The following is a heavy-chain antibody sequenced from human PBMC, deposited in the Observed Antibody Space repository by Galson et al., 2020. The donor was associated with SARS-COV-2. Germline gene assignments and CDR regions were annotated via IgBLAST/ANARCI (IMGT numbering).Heavy chain of an antibody. V-gene: IGHV1-18*01. D-gene: IGHD3-10*01. CDR2: ISAYSGET. Sequence: ASVKVSCKASGYTFTSYALNWVRQAPGQGLEWMGWISAYSGETNSAQKFQGRVTMTTDTSTRTGYMELRSLRSDDTAVYYCARDIYYGSGVVDYWGHGTLVTICS. CDR1: GYTFTSYA. CDR3: ARDIYYGSGVVDY. J-gene: IGHJ4*01.